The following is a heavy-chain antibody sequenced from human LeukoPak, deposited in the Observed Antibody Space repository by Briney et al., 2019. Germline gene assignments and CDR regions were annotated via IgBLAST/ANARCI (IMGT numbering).Heavy chain of an antibody. CDR1: GGTFSSYA. CDR2: IIPIFGTA. CDR3: VVQNFRDQLLPRH. D-gene: IGHD3-22*01. J-gene: IGHJ4*02. V-gene: IGHV1-69*05. Sequence: SVKVSCKASGGTFSSYAISWVRQAPGHGLEWMGGIIPIFGTANYAQKFQGRVTMTTDTSTSTAYMELRSLRSDDTAVYYCVVQNFRDQLLPRHWGQGTLVTVSS.